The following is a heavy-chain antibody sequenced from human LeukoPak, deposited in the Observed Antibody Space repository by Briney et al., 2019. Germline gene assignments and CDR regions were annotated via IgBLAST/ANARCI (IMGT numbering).Heavy chain of an antibody. V-gene: IGHV3-7*03. J-gene: IGHJ4*02. CDR3: AKAGSSGWYVDY. D-gene: IGHD6-19*01. CDR1: KFISSNYW. CDR2: IKKTGSET. Sequence: GGSLRLSCAASKFISSNYWMSWVRQAPGKGLEWVAYIKKTGSETYYVDSVKGRFTITRDNARNSLFLQMNSLRAEDTAVYYCAKAGSSGWYVDYWGQGTLVTVSS.